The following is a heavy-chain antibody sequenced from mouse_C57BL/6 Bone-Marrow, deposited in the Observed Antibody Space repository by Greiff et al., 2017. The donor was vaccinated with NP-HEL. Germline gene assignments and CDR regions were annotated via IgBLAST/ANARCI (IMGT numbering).Heavy chain of an antibody. CDR2: IDPSDGYT. CDR3: ARTMTTVVAY. CDR1: GYTFTSYW. Sequence: QVQLQQPGAELVRPGTSVKLSCKASGYTFTSYWMHWVKQRPGQGLEWIGVIDPSDGYTNYNPKFKGKATLTVDTSTSTAYMQLSSLTSEDSAVYYCARTMTTVVAYWGQGTTLTVSA. D-gene: IGHD1-1*01. V-gene: IGHV1-59*01. J-gene: IGHJ2*01.